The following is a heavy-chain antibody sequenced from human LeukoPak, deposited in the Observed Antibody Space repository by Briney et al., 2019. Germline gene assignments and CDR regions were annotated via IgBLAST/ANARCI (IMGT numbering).Heavy chain of an antibody. Sequence: ASVKVSCKASGYTFTNYGISWVRQAPGQGLEWMGWISAYNGNTNYAQKLQGRVTMTTDTSTSTAYMELRSLRSDDTAVYYCARELRSVMPYSDFWSGPKSYPPGSYYYGMDVWGQGTTVTVSS. CDR3: ARELRSVMPYSDFWSGPKSYPPGSYYYGMDV. CDR2: ISAYNGNT. D-gene: IGHD3-3*01. J-gene: IGHJ6*02. V-gene: IGHV1-18*01. CDR1: GYTFTNYG.